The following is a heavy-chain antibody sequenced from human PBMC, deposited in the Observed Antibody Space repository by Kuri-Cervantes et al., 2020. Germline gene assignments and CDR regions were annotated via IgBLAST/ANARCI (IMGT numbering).Heavy chain of an antibody. D-gene: IGHD4-17*01. CDR3: ARGQLDYGDYGKGVRDAFDI. J-gene: IGHJ3*02. CDR2: ISCDGNTK. CDR1: GFSFSTYG. V-gene: IGHV3-30*03. Sequence: GESLKISCAASGFSFSTYGMHWVRQFPGKGLEWVAVISCDGNTKYYADSVKGRFTISRDNSMNMLYLQMNSLRAGDTAVYYCARGQLDYGDYGKGVRDAFDIWGQGTMVTVSS.